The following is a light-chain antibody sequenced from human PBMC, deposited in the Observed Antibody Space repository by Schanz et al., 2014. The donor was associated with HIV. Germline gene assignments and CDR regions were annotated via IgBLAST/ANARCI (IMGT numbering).Light chain of an antibody. CDR2: EVS. V-gene: IGLV2-8*01. Sequence: QSVLPQPASVSGSPGQSITISCSGTSSDVGGYNFVSWYQHHPGKAPKLIIYEVSQRPSGVPDRFSGSKSGNTASLTVSGLQAEDEADYYCSSHAGSDKFGIFGGGTKLTVL. CDR1: SSDVGGYNF. CDR3: SSHAGSDKFGI. J-gene: IGLJ2*01.